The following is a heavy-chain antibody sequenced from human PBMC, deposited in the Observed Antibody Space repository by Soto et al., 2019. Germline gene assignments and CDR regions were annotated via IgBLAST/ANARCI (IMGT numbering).Heavy chain of an antibody. CDR3: ASYRYDY. CDR1: GDSISSNSAA. J-gene: IGHJ4*02. V-gene: IGHV6-1*01. CDR2: TYHRSRWYH. D-gene: IGHD4-4*01. Sequence: PSQTLSLTCAISGDSISSNSAAWNWIRQSPSRGFEWLGRTYHRSRWYHDYAVSVKSRIIINPDTSKNQVSLQLNSVTPDDTAVYYCASYRYDYWGQGTVVTVSS.